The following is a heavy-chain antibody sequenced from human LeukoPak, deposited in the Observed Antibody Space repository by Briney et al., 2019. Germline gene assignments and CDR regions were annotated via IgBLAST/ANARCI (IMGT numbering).Heavy chain of an antibody. J-gene: IGHJ6*03. Sequence: GGSLRLSCAGSGFTFSSYGMHWVRQAPGKGLEWVAVISYDGSNKYYADSVKGRFTISRDNAQNSLYLQMTSLRVEDTAVYYCAKVRRGSSGGPYYYYMDVWGKGTTITVSS. CDR3: AKVRRGSSGGPYYYYMDV. D-gene: IGHD1-26*01. CDR2: ISYDGSNK. V-gene: IGHV3-30*18. CDR1: GFTFSSYG.